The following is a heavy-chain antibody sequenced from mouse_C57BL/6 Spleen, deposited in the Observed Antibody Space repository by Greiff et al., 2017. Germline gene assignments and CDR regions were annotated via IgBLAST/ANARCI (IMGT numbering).Heavy chain of an antibody. CDR1: GYSFTDSY. CDR2: INPNNGGT. D-gene: IGHD2-4*01. Sequence: EVKLQQSGPELVKPGASVKISCKASGYSFTDSYMNWVKQSHGKSLEWIGDINPNNGGTSYNQKFKGKATLTVDKASSTAYMELRSLTSEDSAVYYCAIYYDYGGDYWGQGTTLTVSS. J-gene: IGHJ2*01. CDR3: AIYYDYGGDY. V-gene: IGHV1-26*01.